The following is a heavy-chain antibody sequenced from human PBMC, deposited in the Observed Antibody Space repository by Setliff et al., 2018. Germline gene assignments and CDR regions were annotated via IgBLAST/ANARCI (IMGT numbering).Heavy chain of an antibody. V-gene: IGHV1-24*01. CDR1: GYTLTGLS. J-gene: IGHJ6*03. CDR2: FDPEDGET. Sequence: ASVKVSCKVSGYTLTGLSMHWVRQAPGKGLEWMGGFDPEDGETIYAQKFQGRVTMTEDTSTDTAYMELSSLRSEDTAVYYCAREAGYYDSSGPVGVPYYYYMDVWGKGTTVTVSS. D-gene: IGHD3-22*01. CDR3: AREAGYYDSSGPVGVPYYYYMDV.